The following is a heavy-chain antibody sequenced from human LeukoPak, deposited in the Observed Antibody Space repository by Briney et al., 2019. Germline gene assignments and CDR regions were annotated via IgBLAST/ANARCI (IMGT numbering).Heavy chain of an antibody. Sequence: ASVKVSCKASGYTFTGYYMHWVRQAPGQGLEWMGWINPNSGGTNYAQKFQGRVTMTRDTSISTAYMELSRPRSDDTAVYYCARDMLYCSGGSCYSSDRFDYWGQGTLVTVSS. J-gene: IGHJ4*02. CDR1: GYTFTGYY. CDR3: ARDMLYCSGGSCYSSDRFDY. D-gene: IGHD2-15*01. CDR2: INPNSGGT. V-gene: IGHV1-2*02.